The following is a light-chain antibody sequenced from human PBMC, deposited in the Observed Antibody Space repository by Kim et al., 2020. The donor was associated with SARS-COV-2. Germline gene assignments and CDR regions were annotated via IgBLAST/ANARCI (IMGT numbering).Light chain of an antibody. CDR1: NIGSKR. J-gene: IGLJ2*01. Sequence: APGKTAGITCGGNNIGSKRLHWYQQKPGQAPVLVIYYDSDRPSGIPERFSGSNSGNTATLTISRVEAGDEADYYCQVWDSSSDHVVFGGGTQLTVL. V-gene: IGLV3-21*04. CDR2: YDS. CDR3: QVWDSSSDHVV.